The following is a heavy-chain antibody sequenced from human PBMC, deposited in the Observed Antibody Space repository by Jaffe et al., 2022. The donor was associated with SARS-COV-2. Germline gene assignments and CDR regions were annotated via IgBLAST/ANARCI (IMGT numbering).Heavy chain of an antibody. D-gene: IGHD3-22*01. CDR1: GGTFSSYA. CDR2: IIPIFGTA. V-gene: IGHV1-69*01. J-gene: IGHJ6*03. Sequence: QVQLVQSGAEVKKPGSSVKVSCKASGGTFSSYAISWVRQAPGQGLEWMGGIIPIFGTANYAQKFQGRVTITADESTSTAYMELSSLRSEDTAVYYCASRDDPYYYDSSGSHYYYYYMDVWGKGTTVTVSS. CDR3: ASRDDPYYYDSSGSHYYYYYMDV.